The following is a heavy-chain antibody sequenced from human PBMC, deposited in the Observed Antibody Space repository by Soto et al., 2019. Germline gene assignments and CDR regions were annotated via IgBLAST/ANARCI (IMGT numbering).Heavy chain of an antibody. V-gene: IGHV3-30-3*01. CDR1: GFPFRSEA. J-gene: IGHJ6*02. CDR3: ARLGEDIVVVPAANGMDV. Sequence: PGGSLGLSCAACGFPFRSEAMHGVRQAPGKGLEWVAVISYDGSNKYYADSVKGRFTISRDNSKNTLYLQMNSLRAEDTAVYYCARLGEDIVVVPAANGMDVWGQGTTVTVSS. D-gene: IGHD2-2*01. CDR2: ISYDGSNK.